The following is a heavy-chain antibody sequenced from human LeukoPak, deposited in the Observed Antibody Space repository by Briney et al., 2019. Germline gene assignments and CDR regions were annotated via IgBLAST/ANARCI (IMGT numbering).Heavy chain of an antibody. CDR3: ASGSSSWYGAFDI. CDR1: RYTFTGYY. J-gene: IGHJ3*02. D-gene: IGHD6-13*01. CDR2: INPNSGGT. Sequence: ASVKVSCKASRYTFTGYYMHWVRQAPGQGLEWMGWINPNSGGTNYAQKFQGRVTMTRDTSISTAYMELSRLRSDDTAVYYCASGSSSWYGAFDIWGQGTMVTVSS. V-gene: IGHV1-2*02.